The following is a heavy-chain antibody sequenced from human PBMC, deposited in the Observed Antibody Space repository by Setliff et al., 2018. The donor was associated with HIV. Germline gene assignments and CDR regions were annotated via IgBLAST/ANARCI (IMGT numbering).Heavy chain of an antibody. D-gene: IGHD3-22*01. CDR1: GFTFSNYN. CDR2: ISYDSRFI. CDR3: ARDRASSGYYARFDH. J-gene: IGHJ4*02. V-gene: IGHV3-21*01. Sequence: GGSLRLSCAASGFTFSNYNMNWVRQAPGKGLEWVSSISYDSRFIYHADSMKGRFTISRGNAKKLVYLQMSSLRAEDTAIYYCARDRASSGYYARFDHWGQGTLVTVSS.